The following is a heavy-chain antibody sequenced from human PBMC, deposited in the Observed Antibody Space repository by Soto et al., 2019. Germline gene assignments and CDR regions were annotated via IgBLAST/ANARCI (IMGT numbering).Heavy chain of an antibody. CDR1: GGSISSGGYY. CDR2: IYYSGST. CDR3: ARDRSAYSSGWYPCFDS. V-gene: IGHV4-31*03. Sequence: SETLSLTCTVSGGSISSGGYYWSWIRQYPGKGLEWIGYIYYSGSTYYNPSLKSRVTISVDTSKNQFSLKLSSLTAADTAVYYCARDRSAYSSGWYPCFDSWGQGTLVTVSS. J-gene: IGHJ4*02. D-gene: IGHD6-13*01.